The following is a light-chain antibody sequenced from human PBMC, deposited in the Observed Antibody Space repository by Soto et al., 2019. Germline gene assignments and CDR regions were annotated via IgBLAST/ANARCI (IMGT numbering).Light chain of an antibody. CDR2: DTV. J-gene: IGKJ4*01. V-gene: IGKV3-15*01. Sequence: EIVMTQSPATLSVSPGERATLSCRASQGIVGTLAWYQQKPGHSPRLLIYDTVIRATGVPARFSGSVSGTEFTLTITSLQSEDFAIYYCQHYTNWPLTFGGGTRVESK. CDR3: QHYTNWPLT. CDR1: QGIVGT.